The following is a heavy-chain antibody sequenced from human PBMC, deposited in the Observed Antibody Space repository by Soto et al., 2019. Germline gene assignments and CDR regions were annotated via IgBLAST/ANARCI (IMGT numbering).Heavy chain of an antibody. J-gene: IGHJ4*02. CDR2: IYYSGST. CDR1: GGSTSGGGSY. V-gene: IGHV4-31*03. CDR3: ATTERHSSSSLNYLDY. Sequence: TLSLTCTVSGGSTSGGGSYGTWIRQHKGKGLEWIGYIYYSGSTYYNPSLKSRVTISVDTSKNQSSLKLSSVTAADTAVYYCATTERHSSSSLNYLDYWGQGTLVTVSS. D-gene: IGHD6-13*01.